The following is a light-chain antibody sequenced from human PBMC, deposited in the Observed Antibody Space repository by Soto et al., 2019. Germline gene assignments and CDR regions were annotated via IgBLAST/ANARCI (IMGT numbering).Light chain of an antibody. V-gene: IGLV2-14*01. Sequence: QSVLTQPASVSGSPGQSITISCTGTSSDVGRYNYVSWYQQHPGKAPKLMIYDVSNRPSGVSDRFSGSKSGNTASLTISGLQAEDEADYYCNSYTSSSTLWVVFGGGTKLTVL. J-gene: IGLJ2*01. CDR3: NSYTSSSTLWVV. CDR1: SSDVGRYNY. CDR2: DVS.